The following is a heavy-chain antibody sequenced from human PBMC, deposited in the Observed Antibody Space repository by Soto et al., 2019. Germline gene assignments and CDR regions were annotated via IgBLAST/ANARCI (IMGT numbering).Heavy chain of an antibody. CDR3: AKLAYCGGDCYSPMSY. CDR1: GFTFSSYG. D-gene: IGHD2-21*02. Sequence: GGSLRLSCAASGFTFSSYGMHWVRQAPGKGLEWVAVISYDGSNKYYADSVKGRFTISRDNSKNTLYLQMNSLRAEDTAVYYCAKLAYCGGDCYSPMSYWGQGTLVTVSS. J-gene: IGHJ4*02. V-gene: IGHV3-30*18. CDR2: ISYDGSNK.